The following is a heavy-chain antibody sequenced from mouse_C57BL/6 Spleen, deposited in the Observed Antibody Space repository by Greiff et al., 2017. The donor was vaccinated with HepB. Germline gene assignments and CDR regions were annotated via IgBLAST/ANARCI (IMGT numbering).Heavy chain of an antibody. CDR2: IDPSDSYT. V-gene: IGHV1-50*01. CDR1: GYTFTSYW. J-gene: IGHJ2*01. D-gene: IGHD2-10*02. Sequence: VQLQQPGAELVKPGASVKLSCKASGYTFTSYWMQWVKQRPGQGLEWIGEIDPSDSYTNYNQKFKGKATLTVDTSSSTAYMQLSSLTSEDSAVYYCARKSIPPDYWGQGTTLTVSS. CDR3: ARKSIPPDY.